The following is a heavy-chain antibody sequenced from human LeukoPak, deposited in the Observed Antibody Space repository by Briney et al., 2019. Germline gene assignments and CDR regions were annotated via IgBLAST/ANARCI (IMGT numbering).Heavy chain of an antibody. V-gene: IGHV3-21*01. J-gene: IGHJ5*02. CDR1: EFTFSSYS. CDR2: ISTSSGYI. CDR3: ARGGTTVTTRTWFDP. Sequence: GGSLRLSCAASEFTFSSYSMNWVRQAPGKGLEWVPSISTSSGYIYYADSVKGRFTISRDNAKNSLYLQMNSLRAEDTAVYYCARGGTTVTTRTWFDPWGQGTLVTVSS. D-gene: IGHD4-17*01.